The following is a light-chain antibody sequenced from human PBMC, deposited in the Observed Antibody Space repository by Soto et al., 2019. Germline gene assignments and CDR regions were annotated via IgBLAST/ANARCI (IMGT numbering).Light chain of an antibody. CDR2: AAS. J-gene: IGKJ1*01. CDR1: QSISSY. V-gene: IGKV1-39*01. Sequence: DIQMTQSPSSLSASVGDRVTITCRASQSISSYLNWHQQKPGKAPKLLIYAASRLQSGVPSRFSGSGSGTDFTLTISSLQPEDFATYYCQQRKTFGQGTKVEIK. CDR3: QQRKT.